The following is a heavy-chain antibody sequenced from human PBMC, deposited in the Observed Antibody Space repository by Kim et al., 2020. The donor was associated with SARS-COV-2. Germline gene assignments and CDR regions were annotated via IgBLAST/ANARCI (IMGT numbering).Heavy chain of an antibody. J-gene: IGHJ6*02. V-gene: IGHV3-30*02. Sequence: SVKGRFTTTRDDSKNALYLQMTSLRAEDRAVYYCAKALFHDFWGRNGMDVWGQGTTVTVSS. CDR3: AKALFHDFWGRNGMDV. D-gene: IGHD3-3*01.